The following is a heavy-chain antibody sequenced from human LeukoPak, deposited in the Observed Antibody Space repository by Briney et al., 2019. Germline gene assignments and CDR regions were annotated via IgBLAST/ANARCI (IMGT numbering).Heavy chain of an antibody. J-gene: IGHJ4*02. V-gene: IGHV4-34*01. D-gene: IGHD5-18*01. CDR3: ARHRRYSYGWPYFDY. Sequence: HSETLSLTCAVYGGSFSGYYWSWIRQPPGKGLEWIGEINHSGSTNYNPSLKSRVTISVDTSKNQFSLKLSSVTAADTAVYYCARHRRYSYGWPYFDYWGQGTLVTVSS. CDR2: INHSGST. CDR1: GGSFSGYY.